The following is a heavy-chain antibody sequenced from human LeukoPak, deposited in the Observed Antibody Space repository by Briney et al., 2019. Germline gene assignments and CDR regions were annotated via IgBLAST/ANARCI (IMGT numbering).Heavy chain of an antibody. Sequence: GGSLRLSCAASGFTFSSYGMHWVRQAPGKGLEWVAVISYDGSNKYYADSVKGRFTISRDNSKNTLYLQMNSLRAGDTAVYYCAKVGNHRGQLRSYYYYYYMDVWGKGTTVTISS. CDR3: AKVGNHRGQLRSYYYYYYMDV. CDR1: GFTFSSYG. D-gene: IGHD2-2*01. J-gene: IGHJ6*03. CDR2: ISYDGSNK. V-gene: IGHV3-30*18.